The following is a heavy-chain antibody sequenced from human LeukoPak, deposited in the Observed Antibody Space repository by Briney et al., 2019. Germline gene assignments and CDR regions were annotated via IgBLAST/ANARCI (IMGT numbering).Heavy chain of an antibody. CDR3: ARRAYCGVACSPIGHFDL. CDR1: GGSISSSSYY. CDR2: IYYSGST. V-gene: IGHV4-39*01. Sequence: SETLSLTCTVSGGSISSSSYYWGWIRQPPGKGLEWIGSIYYSGSTYYSPSLKSRVTISVDTSKNQFSLKLSSVTAADTAVYYCARRAYCGVACSPIGHFDLWGRGTLVTVSS. J-gene: IGHJ2*01. D-gene: IGHD2-21*02.